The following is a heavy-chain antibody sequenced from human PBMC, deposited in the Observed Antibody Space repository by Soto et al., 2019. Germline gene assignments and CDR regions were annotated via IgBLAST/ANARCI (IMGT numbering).Heavy chain of an antibody. J-gene: IGHJ4*02. CDR2: IDPSDSYT. Sequence: PGESLKISCKGSGYSFTSYWISWVRQMPGKGLEWMGRIDPSDSYTNYSPSFQGHVTISADKSISTAHLQWSSLKASDTAMYYCARWGYSGYDPVYWGQGTLVTVSS. D-gene: IGHD5-12*01. CDR1: GYSFTSYW. V-gene: IGHV5-10-1*01. CDR3: ARWGYSGYDPVY.